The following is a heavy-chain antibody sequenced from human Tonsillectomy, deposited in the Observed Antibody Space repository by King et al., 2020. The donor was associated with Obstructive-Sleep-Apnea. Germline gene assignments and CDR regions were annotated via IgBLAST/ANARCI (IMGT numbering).Heavy chain of an antibody. V-gene: IGHV3-21*01. CDR1: GFTFSTYS. D-gene: IGHD4-23*01. CDR2: ISSSTYDM. Sequence: VQLVESGGGLVKPGGSLRLSCVASGFTFSTYSMNWVRQAPGKGLEWVSSISSSTYDMYYADSVKGRFTISRDNAKNSLYLQMNSLRAEDTAVYYCAAHYGGNLIDYWGQGTLVTVSS. CDR3: AAHYGGNLIDY. J-gene: IGHJ4*02.